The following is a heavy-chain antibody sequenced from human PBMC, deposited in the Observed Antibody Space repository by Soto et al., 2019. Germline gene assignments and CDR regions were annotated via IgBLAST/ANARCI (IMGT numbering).Heavy chain of an antibody. D-gene: IGHD3-3*01. J-gene: IGHJ4*02. CDR2: IWYDGSNK. CDR1: GVTFSSYG. Sequence: GGSLRLSCAASGVTFSSYGMHWVRQAPGKGLEWVAVIWYDGSNKYYADSVKGRFTISRDNSKNTLYLQMNGLRAEDTAVYYCARDRGGGDFWSGYKIINYFDYWGQGTLVTVSS. CDR3: ARDRGGGDFWSGYKIINYFDY. V-gene: IGHV3-33*01.